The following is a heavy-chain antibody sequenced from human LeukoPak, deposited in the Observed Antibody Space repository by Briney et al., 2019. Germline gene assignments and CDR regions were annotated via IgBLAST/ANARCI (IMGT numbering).Heavy chain of an antibody. CDR1: GFTFSSYW. CDR2: IKKDGSEK. CDR3: GREIEAPGKTLDY. Sequence: GGSLRLSCAASGFTFSSYWMSWVRQAPGKGLEWVANIKKDGSEKYYVDSVKGRFTISRDNAKTSLYLQMNSLRPEDTAVYYCGREIEAPGKTLDYWGQGTLVTVSS. V-gene: IGHV3-7*01. J-gene: IGHJ4*02.